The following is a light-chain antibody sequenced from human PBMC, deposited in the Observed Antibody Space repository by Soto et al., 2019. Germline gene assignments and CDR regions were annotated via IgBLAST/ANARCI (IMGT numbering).Light chain of an antibody. CDR2: DVS. Sequence: QSALTQPASVSGSPGQSITISCTGTSSDVGVYNYVSWYQQHPGKAPKLMIYDVSNRPSGVSNRFSGSKSGNTASLTISGLQAADEADYYRRSYTSSSTYVFGTGTKLTVL. J-gene: IGLJ1*01. CDR3: RSYTSSSTYV. CDR1: SSDVGVYNY. V-gene: IGLV2-14*03.